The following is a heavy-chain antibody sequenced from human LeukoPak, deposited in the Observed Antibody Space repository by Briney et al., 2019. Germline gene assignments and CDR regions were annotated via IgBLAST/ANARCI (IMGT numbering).Heavy chain of an antibody. Sequence: GASVKVSCKASGYTFTSYGINWVRQAPGQGLEWMGVINPSDGTRNYAQKFQGRVTMTRDMSTSTVYMDLSSLRSEDTAVYYCAREQGSTGYFEYWGQGTLVTVSS. CDR1: GYTFTSYG. CDR3: AREQGSTGYFEY. D-gene: IGHD2-2*01. CDR2: INPSDGTR. J-gene: IGHJ4*02. V-gene: IGHV1-46*01.